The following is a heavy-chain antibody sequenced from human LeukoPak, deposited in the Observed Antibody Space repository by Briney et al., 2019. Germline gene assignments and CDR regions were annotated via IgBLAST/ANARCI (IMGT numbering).Heavy chain of an antibody. CDR2: INAGNGNT. D-gene: IGHD1-26*01. CDR1: GYTFTSYG. CDR3: ARGGRSWELAFDY. Sequence: ASVKVSCKASGYTFTSYGISWVRQAPGQGLEWMGWINAGNGNTKYSQKFQGRVTITRDTSASTAYMELSSLRSEDTAVYYCARGGRSWELAFDYWGQGTLVTVSS. J-gene: IGHJ4*02. V-gene: IGHV1-3*01.